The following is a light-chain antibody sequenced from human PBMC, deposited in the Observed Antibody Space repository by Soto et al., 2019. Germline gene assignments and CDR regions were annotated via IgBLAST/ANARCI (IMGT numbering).Light chain of an antibody. CDR1: QSISSW. V-gene: IGKV1-5*01. J-gene: IGKJ1*01. CDR3: KQYNSYSPWT. CDR2: DAS. Sequence: DIQMTQSPSTLSASVGDRVTITCRASQSISSWLAWYQQKPGKAPNLLIYDASSLRSGVPSRFSGSGSGTEFTLTITSLQPDDFATYYCKQYNSYSPWTFGQGTKMDIK.